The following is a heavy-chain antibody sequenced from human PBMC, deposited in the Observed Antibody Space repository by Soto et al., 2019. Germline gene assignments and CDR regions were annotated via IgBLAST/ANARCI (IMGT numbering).Heavy chain of an antibody. CDR2: ISYDGSNK. CDR1: GFTFSSYA. D-gene: IGHD2-2*01. J-gene: IGHJ6*02. CDR3: ARDSYCSSTSCCRDYYYYYGMDV. Sequence: GGSLRLSCAASGFTFSSYAMHWVRQAPGKGLEWVAVISYDGSNKYYADSVKGRFTISRDNSKNTLYLQMNSLRAEDTAVYYCARDSYCSSTSCCRDYYYYYGMDVWGQGTTVTVSS. V-gene: IGHV3-30-3*01.